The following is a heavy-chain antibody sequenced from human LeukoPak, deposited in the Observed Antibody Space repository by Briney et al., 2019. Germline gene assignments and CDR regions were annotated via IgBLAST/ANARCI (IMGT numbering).Heavy chain of an antibody. CDR1: GGSFSGYY. Sequence: SETLSLTCAVYGGSFSGYYWSWIRQPPGKGLEWIGQINHSGSTNYNPSLKSRVTISVDTSKNQFSLRLTSVTAADTAVYYCVRTNPWDLTYYFDYWGQGTLVTVSS. CDR3: VRTNPWDLTYYFDY. CDR2: INHSGST. J-gene: IGHJ4*02. D-gene: IGHD1-14*01. V-gene: IGHV4-34*01.